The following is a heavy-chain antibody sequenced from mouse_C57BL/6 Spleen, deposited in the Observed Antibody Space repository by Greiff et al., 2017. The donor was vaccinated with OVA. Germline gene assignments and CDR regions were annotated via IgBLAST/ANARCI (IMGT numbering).Heavy chain of an antibody. Sequence: VQLQQPGAELVKPGASVKMSCKASGYTFTSYWITWVKQRPGQGLEWIGDIYPGSGSTNYNEKFKSKATLTVDTSSSTAYMQLSSLTSEDSAVYYCARWGTVVATRYFDVWGTGTTVTVSS. D-gene: IGHD1-1*01. V-gene: IGHV1-55*01. J-gene: IGHJ1*03. CDR3: ARWGTVVATRYFDV. CDR2: IYPGSGST. CDR1: GYTFTSYW.